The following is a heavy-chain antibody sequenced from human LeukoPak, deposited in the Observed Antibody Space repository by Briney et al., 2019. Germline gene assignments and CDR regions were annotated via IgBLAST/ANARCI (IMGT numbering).Heavy chain of an antibody. Sequence: SETLSLTCTVSGGSISSGDHFWSWIRQHPGKGLEWIGYIYYSGTTYYNPSLKSRVTISVDTSKNHFSLKLTSVTAADTAVYYCTRDVPRSAGYPDNWGQGTLVTVSS. CDR1: GGSISSGDHF. V-gene: IGHV4-31*03. D-gene: IGHD2-15*01. CDR3: TRDVPRSAGYPDN. J-gene: IGHJ4*02. CDR2: IYYSGTT.